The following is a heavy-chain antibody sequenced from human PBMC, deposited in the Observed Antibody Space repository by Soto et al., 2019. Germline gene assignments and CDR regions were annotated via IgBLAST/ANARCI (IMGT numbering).Heavy chain of an antibody. Sequence: SAKVSCKSSGGTFSSYTICCVQQSPGQGLEWMGRIIPILGIANYAQKFQGRVTITADKSTSTAYLELSSLRSEDTAVYYCARVADILTGYYSPWGQGTLVTVSS. CDR3: ARVADILTGYYSP. J-gene: IGHJ5*02. CDR1: GGTFSSYT. D-gene: IGHD3-9*01. CDR2: IIPILGIA. V-gene: IGHV1-69*02.